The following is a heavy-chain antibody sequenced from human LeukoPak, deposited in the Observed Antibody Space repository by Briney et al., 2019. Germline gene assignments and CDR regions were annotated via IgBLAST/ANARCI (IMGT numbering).Heavy chain of an antibody. CDR3: ARSGGPGTYHQLRYNWFDP. CDR2: ITTISHYI. V-gene: IGHV3-21*01. J-gene: IGHJ5*02. Sequence: GGSLRLSCAASGFTLSDYHMNWVRQAPGKGLEWLSSITTISHYIYYAGAVRGRFTISRDNAKNSLYLQMNSLRGEDTAVYYCARSGGPGTYHQLRYNWFDPWGQGTLVTVSS. D-gene: IGHD3-10*01. CDR1: GFTLSDYH.